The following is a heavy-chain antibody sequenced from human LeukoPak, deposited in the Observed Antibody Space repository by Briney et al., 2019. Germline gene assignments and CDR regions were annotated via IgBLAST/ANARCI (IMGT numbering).Heavy chain of an antibody. D-gene: IGHD2-8*01. CDR1: GFTFSSYS. CDR3: AKDRCSNGIGCYFYYMDV. J-gene: IGHJ6*03. V-gene: IGHV3-30*02. CDR2: IQYDGSNE. Sequence: GGSLRLSCAASGFTFSSYSMNWVRQAPGKGLEWVAYIQYDGSNEQYAHSVRGRFRISRDSSKNILYLQMNSLRAEDTAVYYCAKDRCSNGIGCYFYYMDVWGKGTTVTISS.